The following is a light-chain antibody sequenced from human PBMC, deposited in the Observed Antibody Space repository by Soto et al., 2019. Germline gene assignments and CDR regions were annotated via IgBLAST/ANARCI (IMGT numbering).Light chain of an antibody. V-gene: IGLV2-14*01. CDR3: SSYTSSNTLYV. CDR1: SSDVGGYNY. CDR2: DVS. J-gene: IGLJ1*01. Sequence: QSVLTQPASVSGSPGQSITISCTGTSSDVGGYNYVSWYQQHPGKAPKLMIYDVSNRPSGVSNRFSGSKSGNTASLTISGLQAEDEDDYYCSSYTSSNTLYVFGTGTKLTVL.